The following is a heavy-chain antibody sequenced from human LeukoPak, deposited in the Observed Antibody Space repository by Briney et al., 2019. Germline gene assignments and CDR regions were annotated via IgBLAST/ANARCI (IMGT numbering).Heavy chain of an antibody. J-gene: IGHJ4*02. D-gene: IGHD6-19*01. Sequence: ASVKVSCKASGYTFTSYGISWVRQAPGQGLEWMGWISAYNGNTNYAQKLQGRVTMTTDTSTSTAYMELSSLRSEDTAVYYCASQRVDSSGWYWFDYWGQGTLVTVSS. CDR2: ISAYNGNT. V-gene: IGHV1-18*01. CDR1: GYTFTSYG. CDR3: ASQRVDSSGWYWFDY.